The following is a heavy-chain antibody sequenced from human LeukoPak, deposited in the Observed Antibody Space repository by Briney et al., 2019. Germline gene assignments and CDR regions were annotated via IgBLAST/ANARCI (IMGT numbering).Heavy chain of an antibody. J-gene: IGHJ4*02. D-gene: IGHD3-9*01. V-gene: IGHV1-2*02. Sequence: GASVKVSCKASGYTFTGYYMHWMRQAPGQGLEWMGWINPKSGGTNYAQKFEARVTMTRDMSISTVYMELSRLRFDDKAVYYCARSPHILTGENFDYWGQGTLVTVSS. CDR1: GYTFTGYY. CDR2: INPKSGGT. CDR3: ARSPHILTGENFDY.